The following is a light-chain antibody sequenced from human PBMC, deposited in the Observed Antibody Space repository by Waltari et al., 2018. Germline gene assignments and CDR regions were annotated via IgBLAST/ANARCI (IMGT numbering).Light chain of an antibody. Sequence: QFVLTQPPSVSGAPGQRVTIPCTGGSSNIGAGYDVHWYQHLPGTAPKLLIFGNNNRPSGVPDRFSGSRSGTSASLAITGLQAEDEALYYCQSYDISLSADVVLGGGTQLTVL. J-gene: IGLJ2*01. CDR2: GNN. V-gene: IGLV1-40*01. CDR1: SSNIGAGYD. CDR3: QSYDISLSADVV.